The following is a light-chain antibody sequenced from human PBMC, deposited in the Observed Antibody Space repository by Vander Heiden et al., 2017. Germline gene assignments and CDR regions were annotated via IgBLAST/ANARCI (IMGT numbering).Light chain of an antibody. CDR1: QSISNY. Sequence: DIQMTQSPSSLSASVGDRVTITCRASQSISNYLHWYQQKPGKAPKLLIYSASSLQSGVPSRFSGSGYGTHFTLTISSLQPEDFAPYYCQDIDSTPHHTFGQGTKLEIK. CDR2: SAS. V-gene: IGKV1-39*01. J-gene: IGKJ2*01. CDR3: QDIDSTPHHT.